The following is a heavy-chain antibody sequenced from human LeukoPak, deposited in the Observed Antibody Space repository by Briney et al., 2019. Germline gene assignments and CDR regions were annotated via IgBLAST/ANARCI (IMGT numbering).Heavy chain of an antibody. CDR3: ARVTVVVTYDAFDI. V-gene: IGHV3-74*01. J-gene: IGHJ3*02. D-gene: IGHD2-21*02. CDR1: GFTFSSYG. CDR2: INSDGSST. Sequence: GGSLRLSCAAPGFTFSSYGMHWVRQAQGKGLFGVSLINSDGSSTSYADSVKGRFTISRDNAKNTLYLQMNSLRAEDTAVYYCARVTVVVTYDAFDIWGQGTMVTVSS.